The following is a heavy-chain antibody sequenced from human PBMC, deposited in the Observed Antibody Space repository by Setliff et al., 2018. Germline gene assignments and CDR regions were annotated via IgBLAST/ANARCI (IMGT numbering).Heavy chain of an antibody. V-gene: IGHV1-2*02. Sequence: ASVKVSCKASGNRFTDYFLHWVRQAPGQGLEWMGWINPNSGDTHSAQKLQGRVTMTRDTSINTAYMELSSLTSDDTAFYYCVRSGKFGMRFWFDQWGLGTLVTVSS. CDR1: GNRFTDYF. CDR3: VRSGKFGMRFWFDQ. J-gene: IGHJ5*02. CDR2: INPNSGDT. D-gene: IGHD1-26*01.